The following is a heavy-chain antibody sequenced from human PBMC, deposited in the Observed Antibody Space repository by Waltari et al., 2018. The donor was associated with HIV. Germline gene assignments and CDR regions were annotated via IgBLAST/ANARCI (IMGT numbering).Heavy chain of an antibody. CDR1: SMNRGYY. CDR3: ARNTYYERSGYDY. J-gene: IGHJ4*02. V-gene: IGHV4-38-2*01. CDR2: IHHSGSY. Sequence: SMNRGYYWGWIRQPPGKGLEWIGTIHHSGSYYYNPSLQSRVTISVDTSNNRFSLKLSSVTAADTAVYYCARNTYYERSGYDYWGQGNLVTVSS. D-gene: IGHD3-22*01.